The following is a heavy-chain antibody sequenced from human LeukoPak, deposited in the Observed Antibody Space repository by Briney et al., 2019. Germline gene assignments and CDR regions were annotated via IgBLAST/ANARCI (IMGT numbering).Heavy chain of an antibody. Sequence: SETLSLTCTVSGVSISSSSYYWGWIRQPPGKGLEWIGSIHYSGSTYYNPSLKSRVTISVDMSKNQFSLKLSSVTAADTAVYYCARRMDEVVKYFDYWGQGTLVTVSS. CDR1: GVSISSSSYY. V-gene: IGHV4-39*01. CDR2: IHYSGST. J-gene: IGHJ4*02. CDR3: ARRMDEVVKYFDY. D-gene: IGHD2-21*01.